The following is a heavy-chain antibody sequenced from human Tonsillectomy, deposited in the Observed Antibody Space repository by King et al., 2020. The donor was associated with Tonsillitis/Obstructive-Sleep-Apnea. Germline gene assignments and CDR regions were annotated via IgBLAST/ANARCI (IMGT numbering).Heavy chain of an antibody. CDR3: ARSTMFGVVITPLYFDY. J-gene: IGHJ4*02. V-gene: IGHV4-34*01. D-gene: IGHD3-3*01. Sequence: VQLQQWGAGLLKPSETLSLSCAVYGGSFSGYYWGWIRPPPGKGLEWIVEINHSGSRHYNPSLKSRVTISVDTSKNQFSLNMSSVTAADTAIYYCARSTMFGVVITPLYFDYWGQGTLVTVSS. CDR1: GGSFSGYY. CDR2: INHSGSR.